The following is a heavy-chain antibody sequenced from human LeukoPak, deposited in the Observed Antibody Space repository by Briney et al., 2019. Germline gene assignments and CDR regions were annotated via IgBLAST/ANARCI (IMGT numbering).Heavy chain of an antibody. CDR1: AFTFSGYA. V-gene: IGHV3-30*04. CDR3: TKELNPYNVIWYLFVY. CDR2: ISYDGKNK. J-gene: IGHJ4*02. Sequence: GGSLRLSCAASAFTFSGYAMHWVRQAPGKELEWVAVISYDGKNKYYADSVQGRFTISRDNSKNTLYLQMNSLRAEDTALYYCTKELNPYNVIWYLFVYWGQGTLVTVSS. D-gene: IGHD1-14*01.